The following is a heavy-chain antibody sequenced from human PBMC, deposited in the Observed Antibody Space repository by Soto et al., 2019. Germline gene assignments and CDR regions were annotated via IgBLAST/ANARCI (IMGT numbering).Heavy chain of an antibody. D-gene: IGHD3-3*01. V-gene: IGHV4-34*01. J-gene: IGHJ5*02. CDR2: MNHSGST. Sequence: QVQLQQWGAGRLKPSETLSLTCAVYGVSFNEYYWSWVRQPPGKGLEWNGEMNHSGSTNYSPSLKSRATISVDTSKNQFSLKLSSVTAADTAVYYCAGFFGYRYGRVDPWGQGTLVTVSS. CDR1: GVSFNEYY. CDR3: AGFFGYRYGRVDP.